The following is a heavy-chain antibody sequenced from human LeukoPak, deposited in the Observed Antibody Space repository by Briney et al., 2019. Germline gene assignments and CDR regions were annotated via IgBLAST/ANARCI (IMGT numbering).Heavy chain of an antibody. J-gene: IGHJ4*02. CDR1: AFTFSTFW. CDR3: AGSWGGSKNPLDY. V-gene: IGHV3-74*01. Sequence: GGSLRLSCAASAFTFSTFWMHWVRHAPGKGLVWVSRISPDGSITHYADSVKGRFTISRDNAKSTLYLQMNSLRAEGTALFYCAGSWGGSKNPLDYWGQGALVTVSS. CDR2: ISPDGSIT. D-gene: IGHD2-15*01.